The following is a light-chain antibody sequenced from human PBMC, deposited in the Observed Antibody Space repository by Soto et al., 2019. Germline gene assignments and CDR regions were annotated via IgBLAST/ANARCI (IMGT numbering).Light chain of an antibody. CDR1: SSDVGGYNY. CDR2: DVS. CDR3: SSYTSSSLVV. Sequence: QSALTQPASVSGSPGQSITISCTGTSSDVGGYNYVSWYQQHPGKAPKLMIYDVSNRPSGVSNRFSGSKSGNTASLTISGLEAEDEADYDCSSYTSSSLVVFGGGTQLTV. J-gene: IGLJ2*01. V-gene: IGLV2-14*01.